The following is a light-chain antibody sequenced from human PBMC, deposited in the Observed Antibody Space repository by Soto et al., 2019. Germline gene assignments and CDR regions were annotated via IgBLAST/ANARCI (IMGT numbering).Light chain of an antibody. CDR2: GAS. Sequence: EVAMTQSPATLSVSPGERAILSCRTSQGVSSNLAWYQQKPGLPPRLLIYGASTRATGIPARFSGSGSGTDLTLTISSLQSEDFAVYYCQQYDNRPPFTFGPGTKVDIK. CDR1: QGVSSN. V-gene: IGKV3-15*01. J-gene: IGKJ3*01. CDR3: QQYDNRPPFT.